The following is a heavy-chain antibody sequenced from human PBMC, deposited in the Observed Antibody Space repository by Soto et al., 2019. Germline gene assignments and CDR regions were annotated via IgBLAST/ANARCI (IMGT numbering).Heavy chain of an antibody. J-gene: IGHJ3*02. V-gene: IGHV3-7*05. CDR3: ARDVSPGSSSLYLDAFDI. Sequence: EVQLEESGGDLVQPGGSLRLSCAASGFTLSAYWMTWVRQTPGKGLEWVANINRDGSKKSYLDSVRGRFTISRDNVGNSLYLQMDSLRADDTALYDCARDVSPGSSSLYLDAFDIWGQGTNGHRLF. CDR1: GFTLSAYW. D-gene: IGHD6-13*01. CDR2: INRDGSKK.